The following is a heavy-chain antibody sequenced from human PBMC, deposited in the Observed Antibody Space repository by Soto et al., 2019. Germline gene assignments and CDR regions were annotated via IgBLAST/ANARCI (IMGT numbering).Heavy chain of an antibody. CDR1: GASITYGGYS. D-gene: IGHD1-26*01. Sequence: SETLSLTCTVSGASITYGGYSWSWIRQTPGKGLEWIGYINHLETTFYNPSFESRLTLSIDRAKNQFSLNLNSMSAADRAVYFCARGGGSDSFDYWGQGILVTVSS. CDR2: INHLETT. V-gene: IGHV4-30-2*01. CDR3: ARGGGSDSFDY. J-gene: IGHJ4*02.